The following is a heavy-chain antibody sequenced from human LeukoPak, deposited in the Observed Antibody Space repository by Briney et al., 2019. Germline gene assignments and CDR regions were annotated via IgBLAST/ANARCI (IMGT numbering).Heavy chain of an antibody. CDR3: ARDGIAAAGTQTYFDY. CDR1: GFTFSSYA. CDR2: ISYDGSNK. J-gene: IGHJ4*02. V-gene: IGHV3-30*04. D-gene: IGHD6-13*01. Sequence: GGSLRLSCAASGFTFSSYAMHWVRQAPGKGLEWVAVISYDGSNKYYADSVKGRFTISRDNSKNTLYLQMNSLRAEDTAVYHCARDGIAAAGTQTYFDYWGQGTLVTVSS.